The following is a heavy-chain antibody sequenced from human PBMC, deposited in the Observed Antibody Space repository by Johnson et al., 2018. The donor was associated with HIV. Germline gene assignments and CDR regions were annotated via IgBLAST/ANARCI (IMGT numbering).Heavy chain of an antibody. CDR1: GFTFSDYA. D-gene: IGHD1-1*01. CDR3: ARGYTWNDVSI. Sequence: QVLLVESGGGVVQPGRSLRLSCAASGFTFSDYAMHWVRQAPGKGLEWVASISSDGNNKYFADSVKGRFTISRDNFKNTLYLQMNSLRTDHTAVYYCARGYTWNDVSIWGQGTMVTVSS. V-gene: IGHV3-30*04. CDR2: ISSDGNNK. J-gene: IGHJ3*02.